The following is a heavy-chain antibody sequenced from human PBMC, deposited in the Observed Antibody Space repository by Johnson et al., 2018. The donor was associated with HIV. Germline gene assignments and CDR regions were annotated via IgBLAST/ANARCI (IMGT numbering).Heavy chain of an antibody. CDR1: GFSFGDYA. CDR2: ISSSGSTI. D-gene: IGHD3-10*01. Sequence: VQLVESGGGLVQPGRSLRLSCTASGFSFGDYAMNWFRQAPGKGLEWVSYISSSGSTIYYADSVKGRFTISRDNAKNSLYLQMNSLRAEDTAVYYCARVSLYYGAGNDAFDIWGQGTMVTVSS. J-gene: IGHJ3*02. CDR3: ARVSLYYGAGNDAFDI. V-gene: IGHV3-48*03.